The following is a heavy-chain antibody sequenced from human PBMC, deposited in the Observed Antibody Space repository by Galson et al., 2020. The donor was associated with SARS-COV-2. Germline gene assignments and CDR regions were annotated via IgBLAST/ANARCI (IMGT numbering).Heavy chain of an antibody. J-gene: IGHJ6*03. Sequence: GESLKISCAASGFTFSSYAMSWVRQAPGKGLEWVSAISGSGGSTYYAASVKGRFTISRDNSKNTLYLQMNSLRAEDTAVYYCAKGLIAAAGRRGRDPSSTYYMDVWGKGTTVTVSS. CDR2: ISGSGGST. D-gene: IGHD6-13*01. V-gene: IGHV3-23*01. CDR1: GFTFSSYA. CDR3: AKGLIAAAGRRGRDPSSTYYMDV.